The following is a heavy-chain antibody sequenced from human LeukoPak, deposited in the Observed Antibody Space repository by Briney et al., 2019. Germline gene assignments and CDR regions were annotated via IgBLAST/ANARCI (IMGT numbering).Heavy chain of an antibody. CDR2: IRSKANSYAT. D-gene: IGHD4-17*01. Sequence: GGSLRLSCAASGFTFSSSAMHWVRQASGKGLEWVGRIRSKANSYATAYAASVKGRFTISRDDSKNTAYLQMNSLKTEDTAVYYCTRHGYGDGPPWGQGTLVTVSS. CDR1: GFTFSSSA. J-gene: IGHJ5*02. CDR3: TRHGYGDGPP. V-gene: IGHV3-73*01.